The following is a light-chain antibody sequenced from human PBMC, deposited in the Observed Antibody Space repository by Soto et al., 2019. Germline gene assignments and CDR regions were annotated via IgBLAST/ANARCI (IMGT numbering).Light chain of an antibody. CDR2: GSS. Sequence: EIVLTQSPGTLSLSPGERATLSCRASQSVDSDYLAWYQQKPGQAPRLLIYGSSSRATGIPDRFSGSGSGTDFTLTISSLEPEDFAVYYCQQRSNWPVFGQGTRLEIK. CDR1: QSVDSDY. CDR3: QQRSNWPV. J-gene: IGKJ5*01. V-gene: IGKV3D-20*02.